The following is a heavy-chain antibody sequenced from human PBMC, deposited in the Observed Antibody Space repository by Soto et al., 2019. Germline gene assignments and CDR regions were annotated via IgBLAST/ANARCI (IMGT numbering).Heavy chain of an antibody. CDR3: ARGGYRGYYYGMDV. D-gene: IGHD5-12*01. CDR1: GGTFSSYA. J-gene: IGHJ6*02. V-gene: IGHV1-69*01. Sequence: QVQLVQSGAEVKKPGSSVKVSSKASGGTFSSYAISWVRQAPGQGLEWMGGIIPIFGTANYAQKFQGRVTITADESTSTAYMELSSLRSEDTAVYYCARGGYRGYYYGMDVWGQGTTVTVSS. CDR2: IIPIFGTA.